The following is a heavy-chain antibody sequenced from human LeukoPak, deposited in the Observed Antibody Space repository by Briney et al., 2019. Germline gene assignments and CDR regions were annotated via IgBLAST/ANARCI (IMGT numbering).Heavy chain of an antibody. CDR1: GYTLTELS. D-gene: IGHD3-9*01. CDR3: ATDLHYDILTPRSY. V-gene: IGHV1-24*01. Sequence: GASVKVSCKVSGYTLTELSMHWVRQAPGKGLEWMGGFDPEDGETIYAQKFQGGVTMTEDTSTDTAYMELSSPRSEDTAVYCCATDLHYDILTPRSYWGQGTLVTVSS. J-gene: IGHJ4*02. CDR2: FDPEDGET.